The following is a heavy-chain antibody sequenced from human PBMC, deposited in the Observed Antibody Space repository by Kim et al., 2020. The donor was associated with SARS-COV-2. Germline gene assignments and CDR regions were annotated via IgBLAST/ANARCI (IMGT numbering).Heavy chain of an antibody. J-gene: IGHJ5*02. Sequence: ASVKVSCKVCGYTLTELSMHWVRQAPGKGLEWMGGFDPEDGETIYAQKFQGRVTMTEDTSTDTAYMELSSLRSEDTAVYYCATSCSSISCHWFDPWGQGTLVTVSS. CDR3: ATSCSSISCHWFDP. V-gene: IGHV1-24*01. CDR2: FDPEDGET. CDR1: GYTLTELS. D-gene: IGHD2-2*01.